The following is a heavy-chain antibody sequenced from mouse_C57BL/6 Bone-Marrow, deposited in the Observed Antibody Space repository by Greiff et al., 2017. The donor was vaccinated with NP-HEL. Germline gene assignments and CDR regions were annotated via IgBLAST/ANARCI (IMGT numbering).Heavy chain of an antibody. CDR3: ARELGRGFAD. J-gene: IGHJ3*01. CDR2: IYPRSGNT. CDR1: GYTFTSYG. Sequence: QVHVKQSGAELARPGASVKLSCKASGYTFTSYGISWVKQRTGQGLEWIGEIYPRSGNTYYIEKFKGKATLTADKSSSTAYMELRSLTSEDSAVDFCARELGRGFADWGQGTLVTVSA. D-gene: IGHD4-1*01. V-gene: IGHV1-81*01.